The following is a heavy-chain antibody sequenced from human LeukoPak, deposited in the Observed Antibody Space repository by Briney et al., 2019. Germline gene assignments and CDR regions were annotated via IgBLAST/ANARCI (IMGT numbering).Heavy chain of an antibody. CDR3: ARGYRYYDSSGYLDY. D-gene: IGHD3-22*01. V-gene: IGHV1-69*13. Sequence: ASVKVSCKASGGTFSSYAISWVRQAPGQGLEWMGGIIPIFGTANYAQKCQGRVTITADESTSTAYMELSSLRSEDTAVYYCARGYRYYDSSGYLDYWGQGTLVTVSS. CDR2: IIPIFGTA. J-gene: IGHJ4*02. CDR1: GGTFSSYA.